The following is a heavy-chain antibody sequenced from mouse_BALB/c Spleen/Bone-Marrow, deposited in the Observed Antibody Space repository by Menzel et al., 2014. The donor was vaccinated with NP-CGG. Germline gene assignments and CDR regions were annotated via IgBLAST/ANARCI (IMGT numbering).Heavy chain of an antibody. CDR3: ARSGDYDGFAD. J-gene: IGHJ3*01. CDR1: GYSFTGSF. CDR2: INPYNGDT. D-gene: IGHD2-4*01. V-gene: IGHV1-20*02. Sequence: EVQEVESGPELVKPGASVKISCKASGYSFTGSFMNWVMQSHGKSLEWIGRINPYNGDTFYNQKFKGKATLTVDKSSSTAHMELRSLASEDSAVYYCARSGDYDGFADWGQGTLVTVTA.